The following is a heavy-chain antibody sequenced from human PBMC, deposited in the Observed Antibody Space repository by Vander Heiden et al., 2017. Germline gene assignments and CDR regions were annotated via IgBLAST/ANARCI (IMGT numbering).Heavy chain of an antibody. D-gene: IGHD6-19*01. CDR1: GFTFSSYG. J-gene: IGHJ4*02. CDR3: AKPADIKQWLVHFDY. Sequence: QVQLVESGGGVVQPGRSLRLSCAASGFTFSSYGMHWVRQAPGKGLEWVAVISYDGSNKYYADSVKGRFTISRDNSKNTLYLQMNSLRAEDTAVYYCAKPADIKQWLVHFDYWGQGTLVTVSS. CDR2: ISYDGSNK. V-gene: IGHV3-30*18.